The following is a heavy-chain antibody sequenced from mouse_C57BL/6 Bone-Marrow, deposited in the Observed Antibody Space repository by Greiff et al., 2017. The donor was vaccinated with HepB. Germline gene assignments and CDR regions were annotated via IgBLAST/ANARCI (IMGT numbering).Heavy chain of an antibody. V-gene: IGHV1-64*01. Sequence: QVQLQQPGAELVKPGASVKLSCKASGYTFTSYWMHWVKQRPVQGLEWIGMIHPNSGSTHYNEKFKSKATLTVDKSSSTAYMQLSSLTSEDSAVYYCASGVYYYFDYWGRGTTLAVTS. CDR2: IHPNSGST. J-gene: IGHJ2*01. CDR3: ASGVYYYFDY. D-gene: IGHD1-1*01. CDR1: GYTFTSYW.